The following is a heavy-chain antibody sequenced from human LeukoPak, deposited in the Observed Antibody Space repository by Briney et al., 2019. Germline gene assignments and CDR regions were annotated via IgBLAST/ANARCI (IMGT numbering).Heavy chain of an antibody. CDR2: IYPGDSDN. CDR1: GYSFTSYW. Sequence: GESLKISCKGSGYSFTSYWIGWVRQMPGKGLEWMGIIYPGDSDNRYSPSFQGQVTISADKSISTAYLQWSSLKASDTAMYYCARPYYYDSSGYSHAAFDIWGQGTMVTVSS. V-gene: IGHV5-51*01. CDR3: ARPYYYDSSGYSHAAFDI. D-gene: IGHD3-22*01. J-gene: IGHJ3*02.